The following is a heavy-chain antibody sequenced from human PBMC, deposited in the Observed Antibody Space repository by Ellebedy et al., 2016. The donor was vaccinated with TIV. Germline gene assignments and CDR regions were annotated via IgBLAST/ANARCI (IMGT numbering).Heavy chain of an antibody. J-gene: IGHJ4*02. CDR2: ISGDGVNT. Sequence: GGSLRLSCAASGFTFGSFAMHWVRQAPGKGLEWLSVISGDGVNTYSAASVKGRFTITRDNFKNPLFLQVNRLRAEDTAVYYCAKGPSSGFNYDRVGFQYWGQGTLVTVSS. D-gene: IGHD3-22*01. V-gene: IGHV3-23*01. CDR3: AKGPSSGFNYDRVGFQY. CDR1: GFTFGSFA.